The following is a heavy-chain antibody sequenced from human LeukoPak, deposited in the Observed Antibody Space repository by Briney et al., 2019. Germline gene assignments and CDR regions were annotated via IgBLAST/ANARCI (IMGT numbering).Heavy chain of an antibody. J-gene: IGHJ6*02. V-gene: IGHV3-23*01. CDR2: ISGSGGST. Sequence: GGSLRLSCAASGFTFSSYAMSWVRQAPGKGLEWVSAISGSGGSTYYADSVKGRFTIPRDNSKNTLYLQMNSLRAEDTAVYYCAKGRVVVAANPYYYYGMDVWGQGTTVTVSS. CDR1: GFTFSSYA. CDR3: AKGRVVVAANPYYYYGMDV. D-gene: IGHD2-15*01.